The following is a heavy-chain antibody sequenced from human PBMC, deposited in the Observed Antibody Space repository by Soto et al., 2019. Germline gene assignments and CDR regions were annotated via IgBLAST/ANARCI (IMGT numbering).Heavy chain of an antibody. Sequence: QVQLVQSGAEVKKPGASVKISCKASGYTFIHYYIHWVRQAPGQGLEWMAVINPNGGSTNDAQKFQGRGTVTSDTSTTTVSMELNSLESDDTAVYFCARSLLQGDFWGQGTLVTVSS. V-gene: IGHV1-46*01. CDR3: ARSLLQGDF. J-gene: IGHJ4*02. CDR2: INPNGGST. CDR1: GYTFIHYY. D-gene: IGHD2-21*01.